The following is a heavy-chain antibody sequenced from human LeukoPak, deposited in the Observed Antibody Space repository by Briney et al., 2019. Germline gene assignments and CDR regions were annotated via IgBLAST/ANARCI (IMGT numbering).Heavy chain of an antibody. CDR3: AKDAHQLIRGGIYFDF. Sequence: GGSLTLSCAASGFTFRNYVMNWVRQSPGKGLAWVSTMSGSGGSTDYADSVKGRFTISRDNSKSTLYLQMNSLRAEDTARYYCAKDAHQLIRGGIYFDFWGQGSLVTVSS. CDR2: MSGSGGST. D-gene: IGHD2-8*01. CDR1: GFTFRNYV. J-gene: IGHJ4*02. V-gene: IGHV3-23*01.